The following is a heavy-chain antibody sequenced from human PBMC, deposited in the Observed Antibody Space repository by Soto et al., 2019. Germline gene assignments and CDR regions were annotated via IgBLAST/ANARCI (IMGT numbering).Heavy chain of an antibody. D-gene: IGHD3-22*01. CDR1: GYCISSGYY. CDR3: SRVAPSVPYYYDSSPYTFENCFDP. CDR2: IYHGGST. Sequence: PSETLSFTCAVSGYCISSGYYWGWLRQPPGKGLEWLRSIYHGGSTYYNPSLNSRCTLSIDMTNNHVSLILTSVPAADTSVYYFSRVAPSVPYYYDSSPYTFENCFDPWGQGTLVTVSS. J-gene: IGHJ5*02. V-gene: IGHV4-38-2*01.